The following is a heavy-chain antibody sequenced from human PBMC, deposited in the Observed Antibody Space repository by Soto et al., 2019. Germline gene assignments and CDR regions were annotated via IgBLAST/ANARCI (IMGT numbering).Heavy chain of an antibody. Sequence: PSVKVSCKASGYTFTSYSMHWVRQAPGQRLEWMGWINAGNGNTKYSQKFQGRVTITRDTSASTAYMELSSLRSEDTAVYYCARDSAAVMYGMDVWGQGTTVTVSS. D-gene: IGHD2-8*01. J-gene: IGHJ6*02. CDR1: GYTFTSYS. CDR3: ARDSAAVMYGMDV. V-gene: IGHV1-3*01. CDR2: INAGNGNT.